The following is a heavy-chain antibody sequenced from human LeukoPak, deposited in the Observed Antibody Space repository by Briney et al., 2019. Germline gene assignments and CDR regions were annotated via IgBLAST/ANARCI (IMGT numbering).Heavy chain of an antibody. CDR1: GFTFSSYA. CDR2: ISGSGGST. J-gene: IGHJ3*02. V-gene: IGHV3-23*01. D-gene: IGHD1-26*01. CDR3: ARDSARHYIVGATVGAFDI. Sequence: PGGSLRLSCAASGFTFSSYAMSWVRQAPGKGLEWVSAISGSGGSTYYADSVKGRFTISRDNSKNTLYLQMNSLRAEDTAVYYCARDSARHYIVGATVGAFDIWGQGTMVTASS.